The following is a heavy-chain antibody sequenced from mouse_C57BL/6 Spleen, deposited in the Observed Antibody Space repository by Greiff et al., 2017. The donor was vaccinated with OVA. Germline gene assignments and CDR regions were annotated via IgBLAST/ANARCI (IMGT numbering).Heavy chain of an antibody. D-gene: IGHD4-1*01. CDR1: GYAFSSSW. J-gene: IGHJ2*01. Sequence: QVQLQQSGPELVKPGASVKISCTASGYAFSSSWMNWVKQRPGKGLEWIGRIYPGDGDTNYNGKFKGKATLTADKTSSTAYMQLSNLTSEDSAVYFCAWDYFDYWGQGTTLTVSS. V-gene: IGHV1-82*01. CDR2: IYPGDGDT. CDR3: AWDYFDY.